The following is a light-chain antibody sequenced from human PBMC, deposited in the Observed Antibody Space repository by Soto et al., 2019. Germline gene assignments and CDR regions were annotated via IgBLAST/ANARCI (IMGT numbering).Light chain of an antibody. Sequence: EIVLTQSPATLSLSPGERATLSCRASQSVSSYLAWYQQKPGQAPRLLIYDASNRATGIPARFSGSGSGTDVTLTISSLEPEDFAVYYCQLQTFGQGTRVEIK. CDR2: DAS. J-gene: IGKJ1*01. CDR3: QLQT. CDR1: QSVSSY. V-gene: IGKV3-11*01.